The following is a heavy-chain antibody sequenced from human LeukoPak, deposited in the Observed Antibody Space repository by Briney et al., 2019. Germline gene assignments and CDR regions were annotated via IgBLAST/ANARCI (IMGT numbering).Heavy chain of an antibody. CDR1: GFTFGGYT. CDR3: ARVSIFGVVIANDY. Sequence: GGSLRLSCAASGFTFGGYTMSWVRQAPGKGLQWVSTITSGGDYMYYADPVKGRFTISRDDSKNSLYLHMNSLRAEDTAVYYCARVSIFGVVIANDYWGRGTVVNVSS. D-gene: IGHD3-16*02. CDR2: ITSGGDYM. V-gene: IGHV3-21*01. J-gene: IGHJ4*02.